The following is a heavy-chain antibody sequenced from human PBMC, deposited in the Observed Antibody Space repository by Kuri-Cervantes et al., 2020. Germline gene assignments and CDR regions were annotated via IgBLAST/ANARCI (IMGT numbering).Heavy chain of an antibody. Sequence: ASVKVSCKASGYTFTGHYMHWVRQAPGQGLEWMGWINPNSGGTNYAQKLQGRVTMTTDTSTSTAYMELRSLRSDDTAVYYCASGIKQGYYYYGMGVWGQGTTVTVSS. D-gene: IGHD2-21*01. CDR1: GYTFTGHY. CDR3: ASGIKQGYYYYGMGV. J-gene: IGHJ6*02. V-gene: IGHV1-2*02. CDR2: INPNSGGT.